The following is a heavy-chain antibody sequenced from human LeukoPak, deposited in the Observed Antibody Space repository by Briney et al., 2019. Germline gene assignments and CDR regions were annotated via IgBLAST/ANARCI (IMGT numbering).Heavy chain of an antibody. V-gene: IGHV1-2*02. Sequence: ASVKVSCKASGYTFTGYYMHWVRQAPGQGLEWMGWINPNSGGTNYAQKFQGRVTMTRDTSISTAYMELSRLRSDDTAVYYCARDRYDFWSGYPSSLYYYGMDVWGQGTTVTVSS. CDR3: ARDRYDFWSGYPSSLYYYGMDV. D-gene: IGHD3-3*01. CDR1: GYTFTGYY. J-gene: IGHJ6*02. CDR2: INPNSGGT.